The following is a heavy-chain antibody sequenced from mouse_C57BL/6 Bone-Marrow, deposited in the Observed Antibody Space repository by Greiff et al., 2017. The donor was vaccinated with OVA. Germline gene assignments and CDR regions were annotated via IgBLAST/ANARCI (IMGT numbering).Heavy chain of an antibody. CDR1: GFTFSDYG. CDR3: ARYYGSSSDYYAMDY. V-gene: IGHV5-17*01. D-gene: IGHD1-1*01. J-gene: IGHJ4*01. CDR2: ISSGSSTI. Sequence: EVQLVESGGGLVKPGGSLKLSCAASGFTFSDYGMHWVRQAPEKGLEWVAYISSGSSTIYYADTVKGRFTISRDNAKNTLFLQMTSLRSEDTAMYYCARYYGSSSDYYAMDYWGQGTSVTVSS.